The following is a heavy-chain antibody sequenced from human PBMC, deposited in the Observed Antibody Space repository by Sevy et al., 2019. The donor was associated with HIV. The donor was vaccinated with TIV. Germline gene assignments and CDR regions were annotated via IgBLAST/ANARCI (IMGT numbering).Heavy chain of an antibody. CDR1: GYTFTDYW. CDR3: ARTIVSGTMVDIDY. Sequence: ASVKVSCKASGYTFTDYWIHWVRQAPGQGLEWMGRIKPSGGAPNYARMFQDRITVTSETSITTAYLELNYLSSDDTAIYYCARTIVSGTMVDIDYWGQGTLVTVSS. V-gene: IGHV1-2*06. D-gene: IGHD1-26*01. J-gene: IGHJ4*02. CDR2: IKPSGGAP.